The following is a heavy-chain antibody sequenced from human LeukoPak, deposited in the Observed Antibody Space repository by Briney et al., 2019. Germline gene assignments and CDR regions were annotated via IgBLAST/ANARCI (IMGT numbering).Heavy chain of an antibody. CDR2: ISHSGST. D-gene: IGHD1-1*01. Sequence: SETLSLTCAVSGYSISSGYYWGWIRQPPGKGREGIGSISHSGSTYYNTSLKSRVTISVDTCKKQFSLKLSSVTAADTAVYYCARIQEAAWYFDLWGGGTLVTVSS. CDR1: GYSISSGYY. CDR3: ARIQEAAWYFDL. J-gene: IGHJ2*01. V-gene: IGHV4-38-2*01.